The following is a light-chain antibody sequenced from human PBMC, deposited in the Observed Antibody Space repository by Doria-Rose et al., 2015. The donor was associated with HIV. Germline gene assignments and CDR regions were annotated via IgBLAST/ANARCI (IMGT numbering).Light chain of an antibody. V-gene: IGKV3-20*01. Sequence: DIVLTQSPGTLSLSPGERATLSCRASQSVSANYLAWYQQRPGQSPRLLIYGASSRATDLPDRFSGSGSGTDFTLTISRLEPEDFAVYYCHQYASSRTFGQGTKVEIK. CDR1: QSVSANY. CDR3: HQYASSRT. CDR2: GAS. J-gene: IGKJ1*01.